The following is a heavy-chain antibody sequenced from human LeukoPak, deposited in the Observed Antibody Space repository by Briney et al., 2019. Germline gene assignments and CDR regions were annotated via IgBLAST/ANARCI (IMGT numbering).Heavy chain of an antibody. Sequence: GGSLRLSCAASGFTFSSYEMNWVRQAPGKGLEWVSYISSSGSTIYYADSVKGRFTISRDNAKNSLYLQMNSLRAEDTAVYYCARDTGLYSSSWYDYWGQGTLVTVSS. CDR2: ISSSGSTI. V-gene: IGHV3-48*03. J-gene: IGHJ4*02. CDR3: ARDTGLYSSSWYDY. D-gene: IGHD6-13*01. CDR1: GFTFSSYE.